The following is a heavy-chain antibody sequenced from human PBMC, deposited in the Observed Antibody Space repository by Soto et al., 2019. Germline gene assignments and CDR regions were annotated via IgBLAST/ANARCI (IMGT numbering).Heavy chain of an antibody. Sequence: ASVKVSCKASGYTFTGYYMHWVRQAPGQGLEWMGWINPNSGGTNYAQKFQGRVTMTRDTSISTAYMELSRLRSDDTAVYYCAVVVPAALNYYYYGMDVWGQGTTVTVSS. CDR1: GYTFTGYY. V-gene: IGHV1-2*02. D-gene: IGHD2-2*01. J-gene: IGHJ6*02. CDR2: INPNSGGT. CDR3: AVVVPAALNYYYYGMDV.